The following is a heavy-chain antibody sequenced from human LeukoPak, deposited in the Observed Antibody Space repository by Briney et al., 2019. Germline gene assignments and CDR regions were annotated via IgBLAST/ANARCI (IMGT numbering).Heavy chain of an antibody. CDR1: GFTVSTNY. Sequence: GGSLRLSCAASGFTVSTNYMSWVRQAPGKGLEWVSIIYSGGTTYYADSVKGRFTISRDNSKNTVYLQMNSLRAEDTAVYYRARGRYYDSSGYRDFWGQGTLVTVPS. CDR2: IYSGGTT. V-gene: IGHV3-53*01. J-gene: IGHJ4*02. D-gene: IGHD3-22*01. CDR3: ARGRYYDSSGYRDF.